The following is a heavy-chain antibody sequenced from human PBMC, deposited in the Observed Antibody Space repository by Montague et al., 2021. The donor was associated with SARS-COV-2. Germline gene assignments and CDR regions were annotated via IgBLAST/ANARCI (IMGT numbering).Heavy chain of an antibody. V-gene: IGHV3-33*01. CDR3: ARERDYSRPLGH. D-gene: IGHD4-11*01. Sequence: SLRLSCAASGFSFTNHGIHWVRQAPGKGLEWVSVIWSDESNKFYTPSVRGRFTISRDISKNTLYLQMNTVRVEDTAMYLCARERDYSRPLGHWGQGTLVIVSS. J-gene: IGHJ4*02. CDR2: IWSDESNK. CDR1: GFSFTNHG.